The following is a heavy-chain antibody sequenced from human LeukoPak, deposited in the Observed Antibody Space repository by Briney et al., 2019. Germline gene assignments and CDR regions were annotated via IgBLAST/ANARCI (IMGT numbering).Heavy chain of an antibody. CDR3: ARDPQRVYYYDSSGYFPFDY. Sequence: ASVKVSCKASGYTFTSYGISWVRQAPGQGLEWMGWISAYNGNTNYAQKLQGRVTMTTDTSTSTAYMERRSLRSDDTAVYYCARDPQRVYYYDSSGYFPFDYWGQGTLVTVSS. CDR1: GYTFTSYG. CDR2: ISAYNGNT. D-gene: IGHD3-22*01. J-gene: IGHJ4*02. V-gene: IGHV1-18*01.